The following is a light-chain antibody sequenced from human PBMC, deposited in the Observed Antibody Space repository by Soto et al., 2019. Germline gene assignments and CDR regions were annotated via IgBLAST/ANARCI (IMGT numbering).Light chain of an antibody. CDR2: AAS. V-gene: IGKV1-39*01. CDR1: QTINRY. J-gene: IGKJ1*01. Sequence: IQMTQSPSSLSASVGDRVTITCRASQTINRYLSWYQQKPGKAPNLLISAASTLQAGVPSRFSGSESGTEFTLTISSLQPEDFATYYCQQTYSSPWTFGQGTKVEMK. CDR3: QQTYSSPWT.